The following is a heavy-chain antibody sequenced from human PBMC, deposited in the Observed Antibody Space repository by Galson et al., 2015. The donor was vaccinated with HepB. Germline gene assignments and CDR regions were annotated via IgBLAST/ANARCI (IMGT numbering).Heavy chain of an antibody. CDR1: GFTFSSYW. J-gene: IGHJ4*02. CDR2: IKQDGSEK. Sequence: SLRLSCAASGFTFSSYWMSWVRQAPGKGLEWVANIKQDGSEKYYVDSVKGRFTISRDNAKNSLYLQMNSLRAEDTVVYYCARGGWGYSYGSVDYWGQGTLVTVSS. D-gene: IGHD5-18*01. CDR3: ARGGWGYSYGSVDY. V-gene: IGHV3-7*03.